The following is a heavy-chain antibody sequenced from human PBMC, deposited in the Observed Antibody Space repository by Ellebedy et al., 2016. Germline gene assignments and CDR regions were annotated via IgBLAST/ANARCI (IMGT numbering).Heavy chain of an antibody. D-gene: IGHD3-3*01. CDR1: GGSFSDYY. Sequence: SETLSLTCAVYGGSFSDYYWSWIRQPPGKGLEWIGEINHSGSTKYNPSLKSRVTISVDTSKNQFSLKLSSVTAADTAVFYCARQFYDFWSGFWGGMDVWGQGTTVTVSS. CDR2: INHSGST. V-gene: IGHV4-34*01. J-gene: IGHJ6*02. CDR3: ARQFYDFWSGFWGGMDV.